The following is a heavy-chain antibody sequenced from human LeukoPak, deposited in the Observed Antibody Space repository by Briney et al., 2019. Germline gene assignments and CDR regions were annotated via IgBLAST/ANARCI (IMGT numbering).Heavy chain of an antibody. CDR1: GYTFTSYA. J-gene: IGHJ3*02. D-gene: IGHD1-26*01. Sequence: SLKLSCKASGYTFTSYAMNWVRQAPGQGLEWMGWINTNTGNPTYAQGFTGRFVFSLDTSVSTAYLQISSLKAEDTAVYYCTTGAGAFDIWGQGTMVTVSS. CDR3: TTGAGAFDI. V-gene: IGHV7-4-1*02. CDR2: INTNTGNP.